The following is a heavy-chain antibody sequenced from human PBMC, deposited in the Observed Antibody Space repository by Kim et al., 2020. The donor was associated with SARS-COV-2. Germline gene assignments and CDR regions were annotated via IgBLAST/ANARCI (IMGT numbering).Heavy chain of an antibody. CDR3: ARDRDSEGFDP. CDR1: GFTFSSYG. Sequence: GGSLRLSCAASGFTFSSYGMHWVRQAPGKGLEWVAVLGYDGSKKYYADSVKGRFTISRDNSKNTMYLQMNSLRAEDTAVYYCARDRDSEGFDPWGQGTLVTVSS. J-gene: IGHJ5*02. V-gene: IGHV3-33*01. CDR2: LGYDGSKK. D-gene: IGHD2-15*01.